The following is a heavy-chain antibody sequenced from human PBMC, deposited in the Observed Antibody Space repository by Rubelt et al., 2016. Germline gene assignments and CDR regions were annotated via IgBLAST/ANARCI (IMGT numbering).Heavy chain of an antibody. D-gene: IGHD4-17*01. V-gene: IGHV1-2*06. CDR2: INPNGGGT. J-gene: IGHJ5*02. CDR3: ARDGSYGTYTWFDP. Sequence: QVQLVQSGAEVKKPGASVKVSCKASGYTFTDYCIHWVRQAPGQGLEWMGRINPNGGGTNFAQRFQGRVTITRDTSISAAYMELNSLRSDYTAVYYCARDGSYGTYTWFDPWGQGTQVTVSS. CDR1: GYTFTDYC.